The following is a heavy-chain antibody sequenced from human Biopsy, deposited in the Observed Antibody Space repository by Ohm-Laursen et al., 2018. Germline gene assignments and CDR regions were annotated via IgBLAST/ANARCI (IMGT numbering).Heavy chain of an antibody. CDR3: ARAVDYYDPYYYYGLDV. CDR2: INHRGST. D-gene: IGHD3-16*01. Sequence: VTLSLTCPVYGGSFSGYYWIWIRQPPGKGLEWIGEINHRGSTNHNPTFKSQVTISVDTSKNQFSLKLRSVTAADTAVYYCARAVDYYDPYYYYGLDVWGQGTTVTVSS. J-gene: IGHJ6*02. V-gene: IGHV4-34*01. CDR1: GGSFSGYY.